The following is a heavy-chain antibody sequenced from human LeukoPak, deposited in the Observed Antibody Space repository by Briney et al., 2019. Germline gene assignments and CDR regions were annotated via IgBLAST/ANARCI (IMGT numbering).Heavy chain of an antibody. CDR2: ISYDGSNK. CDR1: GFTFSSYG. Sequence: GGSLRLSCAASGFTFSSYGMHWVRQAPGKGLEWVAAISYDGSNKYYADSVKGRFTISRDNSKNTLYLQMNSLRAEDTAVYYSAKARYYYGSGSYPTPFDYWGQGTLVTVSS. J-gene: IGHJ4*02. V-gene: IGHV3-30*18. D-gene: IGHD3-10*01. CDR3: AKARYYYGSGSYPTPFDY.